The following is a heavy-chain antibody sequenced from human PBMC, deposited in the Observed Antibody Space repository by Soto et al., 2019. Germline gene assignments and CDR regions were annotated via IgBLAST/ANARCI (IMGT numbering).Heavy chain of an antibody. CDR1: GGTFSSYT. Sequence: QVQLVQSGAEVKKPGSSVKVSCKASGGTFSSYTISWVRQAPGQGLEWMGRIIPILGIANYAQKFQGRVRITADKSTSTAYMELSSLRSEDTAVYYCARVITGTIYSWGQGTMVTVSS. CDR3: ARVITGTIYS. CDR2: IIPILGIA. V-gene: IGHV1-69*02. D-gene: IGHD1-7*01. J-gene: IGHJ3*01.